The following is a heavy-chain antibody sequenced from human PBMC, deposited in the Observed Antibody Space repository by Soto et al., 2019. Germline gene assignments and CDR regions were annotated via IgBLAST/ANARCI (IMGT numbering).Heavy chain of an antibody. J-gene: IGHJ6*04. CDR3: ASIAAAGTADV. Sequence: EAPSLTCIVSGGSISTYYCRWLRQPPWKGLEWIGYIYYSGSTTYNPSLKSRVTISVETSKNQFSLKLSSVTAADTAVYYCASIAAAGTADVWGKGTTVTVSS. D-gene: IGHD6-13*01. CDR1: GGSISTYY. V-gene: IGHV4-59*08. CDR2: IYYSGST.